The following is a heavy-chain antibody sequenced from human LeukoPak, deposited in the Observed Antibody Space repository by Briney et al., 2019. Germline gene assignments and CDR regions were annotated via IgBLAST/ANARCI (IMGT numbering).Heavy chain of an antibody. V-gene: IGHV4-61*02. CDR2: IYTSGST. CDR1: GGSISSGSYY. CDR3: ARLRYYDSSGYTFDN. D-gene: IGHD3-22*01. Sequence: QPSETLSLTCTVSGGSISSGSYYWSWIRQPAGKGLEWIGRIYTSGSTNYNPSLKSRVTISVDTSKNQFSLKLSSVTAADTAVYYCARLRYYDSSGYTFDNWGQGTLVTVSS. J-gene: IGHJ4*02.